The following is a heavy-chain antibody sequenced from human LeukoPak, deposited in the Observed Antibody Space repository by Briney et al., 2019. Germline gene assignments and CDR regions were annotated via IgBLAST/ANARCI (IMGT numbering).Heavy chain of an antibody. CDR2: IFSHGET. CDR1: GFTVGNNY. D-gene: IGHD2-8*01. CDR3: ARDPPAVSINTYA. V-gene: IGHV3-66*01. J-gene: IGHJ4*02. Sequence: GGSLRLSCAASGFTVGNNYMNWVRQAPGKGLEWVSLIFSHGETSYADSVKGRFTISRDISKNTLYLQMNGLRVEDTAVYYSARDPPAVSINTYAWGQGTLVTVSS.